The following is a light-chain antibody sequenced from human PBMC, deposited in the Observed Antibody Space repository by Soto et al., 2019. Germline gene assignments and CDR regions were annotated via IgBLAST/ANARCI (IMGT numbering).Light chain of an antibody. CDR3: MQTIQLPWT. J-gene: IGKJ1*01. Sequence: EIVMTQTPLSLSVTPGQPASISCKSSQSLLHNDGKTRFYWYLQKSGQSPQLLIHEVSNRFSGVSERFSGSGSGTDFTLNISRVEAEDVGVYYCMQTIQLPWTFGQGTKVDIK. CDR2: EVS. V-gene: IGKV2D-29*02. CDR1: QSLLHNDGKTR.